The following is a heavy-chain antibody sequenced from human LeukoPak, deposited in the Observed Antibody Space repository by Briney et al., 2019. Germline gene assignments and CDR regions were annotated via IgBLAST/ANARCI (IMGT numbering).Heavy chain of an antibody. CDR1: GGSISSGSYY. D-gene: IGHD3-9*01. J-gene: IGHJ3*02. CDR2: IYTSGST. CDR3: ARADILTGSYAFDI. V-gene: IGHV4-61*02. Sequence: KTSETLSLTCTVSGGSISSGSYYWSWIRQPAGKGLEWIGRIYTSGSTNYNPSLKSRVTISVDTSKNQFSLKLSSVTAADTAVYYCARADILTGSYAFDIWGQGTMVTVSS.